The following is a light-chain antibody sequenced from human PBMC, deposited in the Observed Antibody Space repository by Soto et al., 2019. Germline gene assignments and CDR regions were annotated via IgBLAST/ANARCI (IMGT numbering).Light chain of an antibody. CDR3: RVWDNTDEHPRVV. Sequence: SYVLTQPRSVSVAPGQTATITCGGNNVGSKNMYWYRQRPGQAPVLVVYADSDRPSGIPERLSGSNSGSTATLTINRVEAGDEADYFCRVWDNTDEHPRVVFGGGTKLTVL. J-gene: IGLJ3*02. CDR2: ADS. CDR1: NVGSKN. V-gene: IGLV3-21*02.